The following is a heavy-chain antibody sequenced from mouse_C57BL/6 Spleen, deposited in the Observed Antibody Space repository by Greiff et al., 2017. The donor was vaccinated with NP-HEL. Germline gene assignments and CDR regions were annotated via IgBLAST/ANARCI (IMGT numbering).Heavy chain of an antibody. CDR2: IDPETGGT. J-gene: IGHJ4*01. V-gene: IGHV1-15*01. CDR1: GYTFTDYE. D-gene: IGHD5-1-1*01. CDR3: TRGDTYYAMDY. Sequence: VKLMESGAELVRPGASVTLSCKASGYTFTDYEMHWVKQTPVHGLEWIGAIDPETGGTAYNQKFKGKAILTADKSSSTAYMELRSLTSEDSAVYYCTRGDTYYAMDYWGQGTSVTVSS.